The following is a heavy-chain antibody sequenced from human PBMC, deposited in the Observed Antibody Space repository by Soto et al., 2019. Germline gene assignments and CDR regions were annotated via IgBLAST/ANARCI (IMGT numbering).Heavy chain of an antibody. CDR2: ISYDGSNK. Sequence: QVQLVESGGGVVQPGRSLRLSCAASGFTFSSYGMHWVRQAPGKGLEWVAVISYDGSNKYYADSVKGRFTISRDNSKNTLYLQMNSLRAEDTAVYYCAKTGSGYNYYYYYMDVWGKGTTVTVSS. V-gene: IGHV3-30*18. CDR1: GFTFSSYG. CDR3: AKTGSGYNYYYYYMDV. J-gene: IGHJ6*03. D-gene: IGHD5-18*01.